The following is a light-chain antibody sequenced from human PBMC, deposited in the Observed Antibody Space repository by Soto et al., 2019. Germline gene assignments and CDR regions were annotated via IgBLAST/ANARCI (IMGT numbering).Light chain of an antibody. Sequence: QSVLTQPPSSSGSPGQSGAISCTGTISDIGAYNYVSWYQQHPGKVPKLIIYEVTNLPSGVPDRFSASKSGNTASLTVSGLQAEDEADYYCSSHGGANNFYLFGTGTKVNVL. J-gene: IGLJ1*01. V-gene: IGLV2-8*01. CDR3: SSHGGANNFYL. CDR2: EVT. CDR1: ISDIGAYNY.